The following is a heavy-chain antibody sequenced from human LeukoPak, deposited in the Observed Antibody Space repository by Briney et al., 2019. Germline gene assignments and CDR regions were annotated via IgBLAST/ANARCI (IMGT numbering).Heavy chain of an antibody. CDR2: ISSDGSST. CDR1: GFTLSSYW. Sequence: PGGSLRLSCGASGFTLSSYWMHWVRQATGKALVWVSRISSDGSSTNYADSVKGRFTISRDNAKNTLYLQMNSLRAEDTAIYYCARELRQTGFDYWGQGTLVTVSS. J-gene: IGHJ4*02. V-gene: IGHV3-74*01. D-gene: IGHD4-17*01. CDR3: ARELRQTGFDY.